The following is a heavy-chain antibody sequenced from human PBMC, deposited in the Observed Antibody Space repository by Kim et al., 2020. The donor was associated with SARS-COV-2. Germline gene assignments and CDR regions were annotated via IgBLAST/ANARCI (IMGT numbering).Heavy chain of an antibody. V-gene: IGHV3-53*01. CDR3: AGAYNWISAHAFDI. CDR1: GFTVSSNY. Sequence: GGSLRLSCAASGFTVSSNYMSWVRQAPGKGLEWVSVIYSGGSTYYADSVKGRFTISRDNSKNTLYLQMNSLRAEDTAVYYCAGAYNWISAHAFDIWGQGTMVTVSS. J-gene: IGHJ3*02. CDR2: IYSGGST. D-gene: IGHD1-20*01.